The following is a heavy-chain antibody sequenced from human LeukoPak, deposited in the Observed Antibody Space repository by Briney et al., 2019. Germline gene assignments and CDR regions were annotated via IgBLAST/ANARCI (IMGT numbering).Heavy chain of an antibody. CDR3: ARHAVGLPAASNAFDI. J-gene: IGHJ3*02. D-gene: IGHD2-2*01. CDR1: GGSISSSSYY. V-gene: IGHV4-39*01. CDR2: IYYSGST. Sequence: PSETLSLTCTVSGGSISSSSYYWGWIRQPPGKGLEWIGSIYYSGSTYYNPSLKSRVTISVDTSKNQFSLKLSSVTAADTAVYYCARHAVGLPAASNAFDIWGQGTMVTVSS.